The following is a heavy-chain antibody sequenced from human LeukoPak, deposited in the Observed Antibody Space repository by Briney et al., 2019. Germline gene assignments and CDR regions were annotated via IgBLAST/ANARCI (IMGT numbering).Heavy chain of an antibody. CDR3: ASSKGYSGYDWLSYFDY. Sequence: GRSLRLSCAASGFTFSSYAMHWVRQAPGKGLEWVAVISYDGSNKYYADSVKGRLIISRDNSKNTLYLQMNSLRAEDTAVYYCASSKGYSGYDWLSYFDYWGQGTLVTVSS. CDR2: ISYDGSNK. CDR1: GFTFSSYA. J-gene: IGHJ4*02. D-gene: IGHD5-12*01. V-gene: IGHV3-30*03.